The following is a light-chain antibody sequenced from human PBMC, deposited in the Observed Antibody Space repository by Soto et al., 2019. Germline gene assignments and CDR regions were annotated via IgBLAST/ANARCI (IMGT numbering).Light chain of an antibody. J-gene: IGKJ5*01. CDR2: GAS. CDR3: QQFDSSAIT. Sequence: EIVLTQSPGTLSLSPGERATLSCRASQSVRNNYLAWYQHKGGQAPRLLIYGASTRATGIPDRFSGSGSGTDFTLTISRLEPEDFAVYYCQQFDSSAITSGQGTRLEIK. CDR1: QSVRNNY. V-gene: IGKV3-20*01.